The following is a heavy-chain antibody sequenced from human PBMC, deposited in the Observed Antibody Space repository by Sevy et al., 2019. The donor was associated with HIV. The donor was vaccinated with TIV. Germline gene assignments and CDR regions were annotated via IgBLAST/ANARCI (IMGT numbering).Heavy chain of an antibody. Sequence: GGSLRLSCVGSGFTFSSYSMNWVRQAPGKGLEWLSYMNSITSTIYYADSVKGRFTISRDNAKNSVSLQMHSLRAEDTAVYYCAKDRLDYYDSSGPDYWGQGTLVTVSS. D-gene: IGHD3-22*01. CDR1: GFTFSSYS. V-gene: IGHV3-48*01. CDR2: MNSITSTI. CDR3: AKDRLDYYDSSGPDY. J-gene: IGHJ4*02.